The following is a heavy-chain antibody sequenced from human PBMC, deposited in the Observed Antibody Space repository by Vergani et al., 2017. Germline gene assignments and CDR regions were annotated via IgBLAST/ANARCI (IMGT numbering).Heavy chain of an antibody. Sequence: QVQLVQSGAEVKKPGASVKVSCKASGYTFTGYYMHWVRQAPGQGLEWMGWINPNSGGTNYAQKFQGWVTMTRDTSISTAYMELSRLRSDDTAVYYCARGGEYCSSTSCYYYYYGMDVWGQGTTVTVSS. D-gene: IGHD2-2*01. CDR1: GYTFTGYY. CDR3: ARGGEYCSSTSCYYYYYGMDV. J-gene: IGHJ6*02. V-gene: IGHV1-2*04. CDR2: INPNSGGT.